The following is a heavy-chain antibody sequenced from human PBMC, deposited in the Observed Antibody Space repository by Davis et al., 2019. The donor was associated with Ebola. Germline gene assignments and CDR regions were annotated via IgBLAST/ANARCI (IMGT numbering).Heavy chain of an antibody. CDR3: ARDGYNYSYFDY. CDR1: GASISSNY. J-gene: IGHJ4*02. D-gene: IGHD5-24*01. Sequence: MPSETLSPTCTVSGASISSNYWTWIRQLPGKGLEWFAYMYNGGTANYNPSLKSRVTISMDTSKNQFSLKVSSVTAADTAVYYCARDGYNYSYFDYWGQGILVTVSS. CDR2: MYNGGTA. V-gene: IGHV4-59*01.